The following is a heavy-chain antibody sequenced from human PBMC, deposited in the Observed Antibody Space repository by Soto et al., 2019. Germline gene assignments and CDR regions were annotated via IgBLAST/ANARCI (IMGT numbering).Heavy chain of an antibody. CDR3: ARQFRFLEWLLHDETDY. D-gene: IGHD3-3*01. CDR2: IYYSGST. V-gene: IGHV4-39*01. J-gene: IGHJ4*02. Sequence: PSETLSLTCTVSGGSISSSSYYWGWIRQPSGKGLEWIGSIYYSGSTYYNPSLKSRVTISVDTSKNQFSLKLSSVTAADTAVYYCARQFRFLEWLLHDETDYWGQGTLVTVSS. CDR1: GGSISSSSYY.